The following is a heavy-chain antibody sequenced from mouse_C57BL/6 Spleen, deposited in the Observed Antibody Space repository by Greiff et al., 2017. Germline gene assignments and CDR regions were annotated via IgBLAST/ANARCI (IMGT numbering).Heavy chain of an antibody. D-gene: IGHD1-1*01. J-gene: IGHJ4*01. V-gene: IGHV1-69*01. Sequence: VKLQQPGAELVMPGASVKLSCKASGYTFTSYWMHWVKQRPGQGLEWIGEIDPSDSYTNYNQKFKGKSTLTVDKSSSTAYMPLRSLTSEDSAVYYCARYYGSSYIAMDYWGQGTSVTVSS. CDR3: ARYYGSSYIAMDY. CDR1: GYTFTSYW. CDR2: IDPSDSYT.